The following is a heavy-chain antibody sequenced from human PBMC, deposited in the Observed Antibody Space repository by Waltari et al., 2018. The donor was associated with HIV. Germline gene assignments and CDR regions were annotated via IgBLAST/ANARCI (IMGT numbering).Heavy chain of an antibody. CDR3: VRDPKTSWGELDY. J-gene: IGHJ4*02. CDR2: MSSSGSTI. Sequence: EVQLVESGGGLVQPVESLRLPCAASGFVFSSYSMTWVRQGPGDGLEWISFMSSSGSTIYYADFVKGRFTVSRDNAENSLYLQMNSLRDEDTAVYYCVRDPKTSWGELDYWGQGTLVAVSS. D-gene: IGHD3-16*01. CDR1: GFVFSSYS. V-gene: IGHV3-48*02.